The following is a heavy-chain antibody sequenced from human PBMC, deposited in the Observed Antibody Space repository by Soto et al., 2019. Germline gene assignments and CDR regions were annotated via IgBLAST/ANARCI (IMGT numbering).Heavy chain of an antibody. J-gene: IGHJ3*02. Sequence: PSETLSLTCTVSGDSISSYYWSWIRPPPGKGLEWIGYIYYSGSTNYNPSLKSRVTISVDTSKNQFSLKLSSVTAADTAVYYCARDAGYGSGSYYDAFDIWGQGTMVTVSS. D-gene: IGHD3-10*01. CDR3: ARDAGYGSGSYYDAFDI. V-gene: IGHV4-59*01. CDR1: GDSISSYY. CDR2: IYYSGST.